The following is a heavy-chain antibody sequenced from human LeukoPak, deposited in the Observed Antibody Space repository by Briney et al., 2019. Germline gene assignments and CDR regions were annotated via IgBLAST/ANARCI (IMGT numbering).Heavy chain of an antibody. CDR2: TYYRPKWYN. D-gene: IGHD6-19*01. CDR3: ARAAVAVAFDI. Sequence: SQTLSLTCAISGDSVSINSVTWNWIRQSPSRGLEWLGRTYYRPKWYNDYAASVKSRLTINPDTSKNQFSSQLNSVTPEDTAVYYCARAAVAVAFDIWGQGTMVTVSS. V-gene: IGHV6-1*01. CDR1: GDSVSINSVT. J-gene: IGHJ3*02.